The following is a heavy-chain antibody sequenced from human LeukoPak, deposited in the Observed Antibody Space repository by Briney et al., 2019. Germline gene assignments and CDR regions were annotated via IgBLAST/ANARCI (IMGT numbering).Heavy chain of an antibody. CDR2: IDDGGST. CDR3: ARDTGLYYGMDV. Sequence: SETLSLTCAVYDGSFSAYYWSWIRQPPGKGLEWIGEIDDGGSTNYNPSLKSRVTISVDTSKNQFSLKLNSVTAADTAVYYCARDTGLYYGMDVWGQGTTVTVSS. D-gene: IGHD5-18*01. CDR1: DGSFSAYY. J-gene: IGHJ6*02. V-gene: IGHV4-34*01.